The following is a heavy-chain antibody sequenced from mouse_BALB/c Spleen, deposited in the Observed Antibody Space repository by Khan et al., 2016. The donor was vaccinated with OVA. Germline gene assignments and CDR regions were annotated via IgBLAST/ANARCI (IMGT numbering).Heavy chain of an antibody. Sequence: VRLQQSGPGLVKPSQSLSLTCTVTGYSITSDYAWNWIRQFPGNKLEWMGYISSSGSTNYNPALKSRISITRDTSKNQFFLQLNSVTTEDTATYYCARDGSRYNYAMDYWGQGTSVTVSS. J-gene: IGHJ4*01. CDR1: GYSITSDYA. V-gene: IGHV3-2*02. CDR3: ARDGSRYNYAMDY. CDR2: ISSSGST. D-gene: IGHD2-3*01.